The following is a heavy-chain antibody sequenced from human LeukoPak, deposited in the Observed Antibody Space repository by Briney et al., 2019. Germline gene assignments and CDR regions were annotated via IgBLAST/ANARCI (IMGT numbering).Heavy chain of an antibody. CDR1: GGSFSGYY. CDR2: TNHSGST. Sequence: SETLSLTCAVYGGSFSGYYWSWIRQPPGKGLEWIGETNHSGSTNYNPSLKSRVTISVDTSKNQFSLKLSSVTAADTAVYYCARPRVRGVIIRGFDYWGQGTLVTVSS. D-gene: IGHD3-10*01. J-gene: IGHJ4*01. CDR3: ARPRVRGVIIRGFDY. V-gene: IGHV4-34*01.